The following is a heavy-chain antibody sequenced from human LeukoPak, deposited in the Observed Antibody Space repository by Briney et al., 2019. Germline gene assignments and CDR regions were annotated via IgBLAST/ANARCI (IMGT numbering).Heavy chain of an antibody. V-gene: IGHV3-30*18. CDR1: GFTFSSYV. J-gene: IGHJ6*02. Sequence: PGGSLRLSCAASGFTFSSYVMHWVRQAPGKGLEWVAVISYDGGNKYYADSVKGRFTISRDNSKNTLYLQMNSLRSDDTAVYYCAKDYYDFWSGGYCYYYGMDVWGQGTTVTVSS. CDR3: AKDYYDFWSGGYCYYYGMDV. CDR2: ISYDGGNK. D-gene: IGHD3-3*01.